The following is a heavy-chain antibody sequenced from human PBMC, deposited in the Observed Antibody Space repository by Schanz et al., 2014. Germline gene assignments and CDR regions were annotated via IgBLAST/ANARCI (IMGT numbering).Heavy chain of an antibody. D-gene: IGHD2-21*01. Sequence: QAQLVESGGGVVQPGRSLRLSCVASGFTFISYDIHWVRQAPGKGLEWVAVIRYDGRNKNFVESVKGRFTISRDISNNTVYLQMNTLRAEDTAVYYCAREDCSATSCYFRYWGQGTLVTVSS. J-gene: IGHJ4*02. CDR1: GFTFISYD. V-gene: IGHV3-33*01. CDR3: AREDCSATSCYFRY. CDR2: IRYDGRNK.